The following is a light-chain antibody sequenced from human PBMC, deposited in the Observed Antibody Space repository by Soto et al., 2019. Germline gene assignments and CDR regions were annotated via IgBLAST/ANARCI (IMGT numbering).Light chain of an antibody. CDR3: QQYALSPPT. Sequence: EIVLTQSPGTLSLSPGERATLSCRASQSVSARYVAWYQRKHGQAPRLLIYGASNRATDIPVRFSASGTGKHFTLTITRLEPEEFAVYICQQYALSPPTFGLGTKEEF. CDR1: QSVSARY. J-gene: IGKJ1*01. CDR2: GAS. V-gene: IGKV3-20*01.